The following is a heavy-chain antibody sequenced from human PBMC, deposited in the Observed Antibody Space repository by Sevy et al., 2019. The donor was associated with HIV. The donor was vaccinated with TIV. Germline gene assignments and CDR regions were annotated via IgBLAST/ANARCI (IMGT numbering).Heavy chain of an antibody. V-gene: IGHV1-24*01. J-gene: IGHJ4*02. CDR2: FEPEDGET. D-gene: IGHD6-19*01. Sequence: ASVKVSCKFSGYTLTELSMHWVRQAPGKGLEWMGGFEPEDGETIYAQKFQGRVTMTEDTSTDTAYMELSSLRSEDTAVYYCATNSPGYSSGWYLSREVWGQGTLVTVSS. CDR1: GYTLTELS. CDR3: ATNSPGYSSGWYLSREV.